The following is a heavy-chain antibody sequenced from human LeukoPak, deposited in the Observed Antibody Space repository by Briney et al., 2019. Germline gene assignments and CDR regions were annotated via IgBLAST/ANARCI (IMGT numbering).Heavy chain of an antibody. CDR1: GGSISSGGYY. V-gene: IGHV4-31*03. CDR2: IYYSGST. J-gene: IGHJ6*02. D-gene: IGHD3-16*01. CDR3: ASYTYTKTAGVGGVNYYGMDV. Sequence: SQTLSLTCTVSGGSISSGGYYWSWIRQHPGKGLEWIGYIYYSGSTYYNPSLKSRVTISVDTSKNQFSLKLSSVTAADTAVYYCASYTYTKTAGVGGVNYYGMDVWGQGTTVTVSS.